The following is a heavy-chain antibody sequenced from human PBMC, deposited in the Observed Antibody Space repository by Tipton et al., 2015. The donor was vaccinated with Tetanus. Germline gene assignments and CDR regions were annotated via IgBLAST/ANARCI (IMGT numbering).Heavy chain of an antibody. V-gene: IGHV4-39*01. D-gene: IGHD3-10*01. CDR3: ARHLYGYWFDP. J-gene: IGHJ5*02. Sequence: TLSLTCTVSGGSVSDKKYYWGWIRQPPGKGLEWIASIYFQGSTYYSPSLKTRVTIAVDTAQNLFSLRLTSVTAADTAMYYCARHLYGYWFDPWGQGDLVTVSS. CDR1: GGSVSDKKYY. CDR2: IYFQGST.